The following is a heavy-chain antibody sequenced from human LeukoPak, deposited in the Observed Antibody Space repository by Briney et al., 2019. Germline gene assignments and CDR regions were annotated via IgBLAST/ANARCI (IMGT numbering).Heavy chain of an antibody. Sequence: GGSLRLSCAASQFMFSTYAMYWVRQAPGKGLEWVSGISDNGGTAYYADSVKGRFTISRDNSKNMLYLHMNSLRAEDTAVYYCAKRGPGTGTKYFDYWGQGTLVTVSS. D-gene: IGHD3/OR15-3a*01. J-gene: IGHJ4*02. V-gene: IGHV3-23*01. CDR3: AKRGPGTGTKYFDY. CDR2: ISDNGGTA. CDR1: QFMFSTYA.